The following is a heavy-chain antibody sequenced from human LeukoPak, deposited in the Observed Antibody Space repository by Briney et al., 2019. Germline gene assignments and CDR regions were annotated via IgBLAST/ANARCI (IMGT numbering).Heavy chain of an antibody. D-gene: IGHD5-24*01. V-gene: IGHV3-23*01. CDR1: GFSFSTYA. CDR2: ISGGGGST. CDR3: AKGRGWLQFFDY. J-gene: IGHJ4*02. Sequence: PGGSQRLSCTASGFSFSTYAMNWVRQAPGKGLEWVSTISGGGGSTFYADSVKGRFTISRDNSKNTLYLQMNSLRAEDTAVYYCAKGRGWLQFFDYWGQGTLVTVSS.